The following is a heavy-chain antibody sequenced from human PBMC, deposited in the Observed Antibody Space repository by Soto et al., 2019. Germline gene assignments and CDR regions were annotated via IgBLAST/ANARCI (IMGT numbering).Heavy chain of an antibody. Sequence: QVQLQELGPGLVKPSQTLSLTCTVSGGSISSGDYYWSWIRQPPGKGLEWIGYIYYSGSTYYHPSLKSRVTISVDTSKNQFALRLSSVTAADTAVYYCARDLGYCSGGSCYPPARWFDPLGQGTLVTVSS. D-gene: IGHD2-15*01. CDR1: GGSISSGDYY. V-gene: IGHV4-30-4*01. CDR2: IYYSGST. J-gene: IGHJ5*02. CDR3: ARDLGYCSGGSCYPPARWFDP.